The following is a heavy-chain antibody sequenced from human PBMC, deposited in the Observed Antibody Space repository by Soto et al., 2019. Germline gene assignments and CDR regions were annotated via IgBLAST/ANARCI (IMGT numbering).Heavy chain of an antibody. D-gene: IGHD2-21*01. Sequence: EVQLLESGGGVVQPGGSLRLSCAASGFTFRNFVMSWVRQAPGKGLEWVSAIRATGGQTFYADSVKGRFTISRDNSKNMWYLQLDSLRDEDTALYFCAQDRGWGVVSPSHDSWGQGTLVTVSS. CDR1: GFTFRNFV. CDR2: IRATGGQT. V-gene: IGHV3-23*01. CDR3: AQDRGWGVVSPSHDS. J-gene: IGHJ4*02.